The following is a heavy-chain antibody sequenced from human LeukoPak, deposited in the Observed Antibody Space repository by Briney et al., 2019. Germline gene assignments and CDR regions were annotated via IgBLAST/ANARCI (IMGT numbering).Heavy chain of an antibody. CDR1: GFTFSSYG. J-gene: IGHJ4*02. V-gene: IGHV3-23*01. D-gene: IGHD2-21*02. CDR3: ATVVTAIGDDY. Sequence: GGSLRLSCAASGFTFSSYGMHWVRQAPGKGLEWVSAISGSGGSTYYADSVKGRLTISRDNSKNTLYLQMNSLRAEDTAVYYCATVVTAIGDDYWGQGTLVTVSS. CDR2: ISGSGGST.